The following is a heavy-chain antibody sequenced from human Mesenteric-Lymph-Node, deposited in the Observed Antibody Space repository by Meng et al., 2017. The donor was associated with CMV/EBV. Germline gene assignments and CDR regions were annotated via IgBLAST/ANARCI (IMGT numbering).Heavy chain of an antibody. J-gene: IGHJ6*02. V-gene: IGHV3-33*06. CDR2: TYSDGNKK. CDR3: AKGPLTVFGVNHYYGMDV. D-gene: IGHD3-3*01. CDR1: VFTFTNFG. Sequence: LSLTRAASVFTFTNFGFHCVRRAPGKGLEWVAVTYSDGNKKYYADSVKGRFTISRDNSKNTLHLEMNGLRAEDTAVYYCAKGPLTVFGVNHYYGMDVWGQGTTVTVSS.